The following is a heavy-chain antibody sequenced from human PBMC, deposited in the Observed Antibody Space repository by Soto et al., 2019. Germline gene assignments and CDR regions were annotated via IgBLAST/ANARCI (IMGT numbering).Heavy chain of an antibody. J-gene: IGHJ6*02. D-gene: IGHD3-3*01. V-gene: IGHV1-18*01. CDR2: ISAYNGNT. CDR3: ATDRAHYPFWPGSYPYGLDV. CDR1: GYTFTSYG. Sequence: ASVKVSCKASGYTFTSYGISWVRQAPGQGLEWMGWISAYNGNTNYAQKLQGRVTMTTDTSTSTAYMELRSLRSDDTAVYYCATDRAHYPFWPGSYPYGLDVWGQGTTVTVSS.